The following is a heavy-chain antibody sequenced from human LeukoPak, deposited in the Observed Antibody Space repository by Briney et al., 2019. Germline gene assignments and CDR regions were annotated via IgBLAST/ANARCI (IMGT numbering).Heavy chain of an antibody. J-gene: IGHJ4*02. V-gene: IGHV4-4*02. CDR1: GFAFRSYGM. CDR3: ASRYCSSTSCDDY. CDR2: IYHSGST. D-gene: IGHD2-2*01. Sequence: PGRALRLSCAASGFAFRSYGMHWVRQPPGKGLEWIGEIYHSGSTNYNPSLKSRVTISVDKSKNQFSLKLSSVTAADTAVYYCASRYCSSTSCDDYWGQGTLVTVSS.